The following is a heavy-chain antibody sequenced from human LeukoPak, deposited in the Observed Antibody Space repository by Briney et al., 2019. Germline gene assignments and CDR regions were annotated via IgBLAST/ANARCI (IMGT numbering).Heavy chain of an antibody. V-gene: IGHV4-34*01. CDR2: INHSGST. CDR1: GGSFSGYY. Sequence: PETLSLTCAVYGGSFSGYYWSWIRQPPGKGLEWIGEINHSGSTNYNPSLKSRVTISVDTSKNQFSLKLSSVTAADTAVYYCARAWRIRSARYYDFWSGRWFDPWGQGTLVTVSS. CDR3: ARAWRIRSARYYDFWSGRWFDP. D-gene: IGHD3-3*01. J-gene: IGHJ5*02.